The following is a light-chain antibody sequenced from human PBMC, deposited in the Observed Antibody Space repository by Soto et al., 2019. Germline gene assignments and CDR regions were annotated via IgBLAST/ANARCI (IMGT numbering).Light chain of an antibody. Sequence: EIVLTQSPATLSLSPGERATLSCRASQSVSSYLAWYQQKPGQAPRLLIYDASNRATGIPARFSGSGSGTDFTLNNSSLEPEDFAVYYCQQRSNWLTFGGGTKVEIK. J-gene: IGKJ4*01. CDR3: QQRSNWLT. CDR2: DAS. CDR1: QSVSSY. V-gene: IGKV3-11*01.